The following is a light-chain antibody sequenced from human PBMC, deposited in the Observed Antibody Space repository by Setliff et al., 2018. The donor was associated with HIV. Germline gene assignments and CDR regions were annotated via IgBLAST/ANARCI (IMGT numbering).Light chain of an antibody. CDR2: DVS. CDR3: CSYAGSYKV. V-gene: IGLV2-11*01. Sequence: QSALTQPRSVSGSPGQSVTISCTGTSSDVGGYNYVSWYQQHPGKAPKLMIYDVSKRPSGVPDRFSGSKSGYPASLTISGLQAEDEADYYCCSYAGSYKVFGTGTKVTVL. CDR1: SSDVGGYNY. J-gene: IGLJ1*01.